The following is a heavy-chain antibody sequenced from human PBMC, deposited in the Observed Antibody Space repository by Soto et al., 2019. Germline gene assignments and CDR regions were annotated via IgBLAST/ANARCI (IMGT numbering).Heavy chain of an antibody. CDR2: TYYNGNA. Sequence: SETLSLTCNVSGGSIDRSNYYWDWLRQPPGKRLEWIGTTYYNGNAYYNPSLKSRVSMSVDTSKNQFSLKLVSVTAADTAVYYCARHFVAVVIKGWGYWGQGTLVTVSS. D-gene: IGHD3-10*01. CDR1: GGSIDRSNYY. J-gene: IGHJ4*02. CDR3: ARHFVAVVIKGWGY. V-gene: IGHV4-39*01.